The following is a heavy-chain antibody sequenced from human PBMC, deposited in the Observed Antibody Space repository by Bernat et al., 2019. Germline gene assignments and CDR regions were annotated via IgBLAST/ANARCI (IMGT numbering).Heavy chain of an antibody. J-gene: IGHJ2*01. D-gene: IGHD6-6*01. CDR1: GFTFSDHY. CDR2: ISYDGSNK. CDR3: AKDGPYSSSSSRYFDL. V-gene: IGHV3-30*18. Sequence: VQLVESGGGLVQPGGSLRLSCAASGFTFSDHYMHWVRQAPGKGLEWVAVISYDGSNKYYADSVKGRFTISRDNSKNTLYLQMNSLRAEDTAVYYCAKDGPYSSSSSRYFDLWGRGTLVTVSS.